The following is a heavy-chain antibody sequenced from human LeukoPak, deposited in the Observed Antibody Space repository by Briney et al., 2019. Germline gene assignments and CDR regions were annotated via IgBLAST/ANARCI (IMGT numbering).Heavy chain of an antibody. CDR1: GYIFLGYY. D-gene: IGHD6-19*01. CDR3: ARDHRVAVTGTSFDY. CDR2: INPNDGGT. Sequence: ASVKVSCKASGYIFLGYYIHWVRQAPGQGLEWMGWINPNDGGTNYAQKFQGRVTMSRDTSITTAYMELSGLTSDDTAVYYCARDHRVAVTGTSFDYWGQGTLVTVSS. V-gene: IGHV1-2*02. J-gene: IGHJ4*02.